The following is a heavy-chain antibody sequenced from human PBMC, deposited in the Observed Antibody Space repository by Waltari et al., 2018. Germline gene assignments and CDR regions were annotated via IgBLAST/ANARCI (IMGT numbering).Heavy chain of an antibody. D-gene: IGHD3-3*01. J-gene: IGHJ6*02. CDR2: INHSGST. CDR1: GGSFSGSY. Sequence: QVQLQQWGAGLLKPSETLSLTCAVYGGSFSGSYWSWIRQPPGKGLEWIGEINHSGSTNYNPSLKSRVTISVDTSKNQFSLKLSSVTAADTAVYYCARGRYYDFWSGYYRAYYYYGMDVWGQGTTVTVSS. V-gene: IGHV4-34*01. CDR3: ARGRYYDFWSGYYRAYYYYGMDV.